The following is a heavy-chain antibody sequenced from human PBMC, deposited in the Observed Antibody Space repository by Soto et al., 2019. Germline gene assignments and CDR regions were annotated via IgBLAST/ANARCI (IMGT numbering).Heavy chain of an antibody. V-gene: IGHV4-30-2*01. CDR2: IYHSGST. CDR3: ARTLYGDNVDY. J-gene: IGHJ4*02. Sequence: SETLSLTCAVSGGSISSGGYSWSWIRQPPGKGLEWIGYIYHSGSTYYNPSLKSRVTISVDRPKNQFSLKLSSVTAADTAVYYCARTLYGDNVDYWGQGTLVTVSS. CDR1: GGSISSGGYS. D-gene: IGHD4-17*01.